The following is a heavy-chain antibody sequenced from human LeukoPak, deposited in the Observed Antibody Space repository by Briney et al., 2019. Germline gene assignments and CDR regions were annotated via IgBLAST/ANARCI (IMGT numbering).Heavy chain of an antibody. Sequence: GSSLRLSCAASGFTFSNYGIHWVRQAPGKGLEWVAVISSNGRKTYYADSVKGRFTISRDDSKNTLYLQMNSLNAEDMAIDYCAKEGWDYTNSYGRIDDWGQGTLVTVSS. CDR3: AKEGWDYTNSYGRIDD. V-gene: IGHV3-30*18. D-gene: IGHD2-8*01. CDR1: GFTFSNYG. J-gene: IGHJ4*02. CDR2: ISSNGRKT.